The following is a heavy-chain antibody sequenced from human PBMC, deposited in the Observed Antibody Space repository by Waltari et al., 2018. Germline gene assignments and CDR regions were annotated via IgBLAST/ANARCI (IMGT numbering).Heavy chain of an antibody. Sequence: QVQLQQWGAGLLKPSETLSLTCAVNGGSLSGYFWSWIRQSPGQGLEWIVEIHYSGSTKYKPACKNRVTISVDTANNHVSLKLNSATAADTAIYYCARGGSSRLIIVRRRFDQWGQGTQVSVSS. CDR1: GGSLSGYF. CDR3: ARGGSSRLIIVRRRFDQ. D-gene: IGHD3-16*02. CDR2: IHYSGST. V-gene: IGHV4-34*02. J-gene: IGHJ4*02.